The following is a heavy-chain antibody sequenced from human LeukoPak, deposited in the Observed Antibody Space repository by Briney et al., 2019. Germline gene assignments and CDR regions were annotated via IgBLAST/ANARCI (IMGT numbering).Heavy chain of an antibody. J-gene: IGHJ4*02. CDR3: VRQATPHGHFDY. CDR2: IGIGGDT. CDR1: GFTFRSYD. V-gene: IGHV3-13*01. D-gene: IGHD2-15*01. Sequence: PGGSLRLSCAASGFTFRSYDMHWDRQATGKGLEWVSAIGIGGDTYYPGSVKGRFTISRENAKNSLYLQMNRLRAGDTAVYYCVRQATPHGHFDYWGQGILVTVSS.